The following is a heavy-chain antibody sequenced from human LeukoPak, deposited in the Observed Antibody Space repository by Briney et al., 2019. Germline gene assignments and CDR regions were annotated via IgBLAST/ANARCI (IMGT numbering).Heavy chain of an antibody. CDR2: ISGSGGST. CDR1: GFTFSSYA. CDR3: AKFMSCSSTSCHLRHYYYYMDV. J-gene: IGHJ6*03. V-gene: IGHV3-23*01. Sequence: GGSLRLSCAASGFTFSSYAMSWVRQAPGKGLEWVSAISGSGGSTYYADSVKGRFTISRDNSKNTLYLQMNSLRAEDTAVYYCAKFMSCSSTSCHLRHYYYYMDVWGKGTTVTVSS. D-gene: IGHD2-2*01.